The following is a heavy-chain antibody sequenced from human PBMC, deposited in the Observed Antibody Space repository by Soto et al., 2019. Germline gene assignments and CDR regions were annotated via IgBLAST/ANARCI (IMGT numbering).Heavy chain of an antibody. CDR1: GFTFSSYA. Sequence: PGGSLRLSCVASGFTFSSYAMSWVRQAPGKGLEWVSAISGSGSSTIYYADSVKGRFAISRDNAQNSLYLQMNSLRAEDTAVYYCAKTYSSGRGAFDVWGQGTMVTVSS. J-gene: IGHJ3*01. CDR3: AKTYSSGRGAFDV. D-gene: IGHD6-19*01. V-gene: IGHV3-23*01. CDR2: ISGSGSSTI.